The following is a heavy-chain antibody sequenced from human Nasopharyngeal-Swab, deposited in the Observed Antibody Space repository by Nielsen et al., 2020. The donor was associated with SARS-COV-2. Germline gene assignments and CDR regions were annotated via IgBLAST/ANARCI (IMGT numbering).Heavy chain of an antibody. D-gene: IGHD2-21*02. CDR3: ARTYCGGDCLETFDY. Sequence: KVSCKGSGYSFTSYWIGWVRQMPGKGLEWMGIIYPGDSETRYSPSFQGQVTISADKSISTARLQWSSLKASDTAMYYCARTYCGGDCLETFDYWGQGTLVTVSS. V-gene: IGHV5-51*01. J-gene: IGHJ4*02. CDR2: IYPGDSET. CDR1: GYSFTSYW.